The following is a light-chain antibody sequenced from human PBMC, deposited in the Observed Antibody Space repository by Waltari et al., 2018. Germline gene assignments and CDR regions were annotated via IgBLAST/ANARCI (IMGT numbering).Light chain of an antibody. CDR3: HQYYYLPRT. Sequence: NCKSSQSVLYNSNNKNYIAWYQQKPGQPPKLLIYWASTRESGVPDRFSGSGSGTDFTLTISSLQAEDVAVYYCHQYYYLPRTFGQGTKVEIK. CDR2: WAS. CDR1: QSVLYNSNNKNY. J-gene: IGKJ1*01. V-gene: IGKV4-1*01.